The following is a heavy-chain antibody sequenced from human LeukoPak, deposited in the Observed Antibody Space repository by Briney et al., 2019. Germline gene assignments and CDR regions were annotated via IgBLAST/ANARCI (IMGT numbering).Heavy chain of an antibody. J-gene: IGHJ4*02. CDR3: ARDNRPYSSGWYWGY. CDR2: IYYSGST. Sequence: SETLSLTCTVSGGSISSGDYYWSWIRQPPGKGLEWIGYIYYSGSTYYNPSLKSRVTISVDTSKNQFSLNLSSVTAADTAVYYCARDNRPYSSGWYWGYWGQGTLVTVSS. D-gene: IGHD6-19*01. V-gene: IGHV4-30-4*02. CDR1: GGSISSGDYY.